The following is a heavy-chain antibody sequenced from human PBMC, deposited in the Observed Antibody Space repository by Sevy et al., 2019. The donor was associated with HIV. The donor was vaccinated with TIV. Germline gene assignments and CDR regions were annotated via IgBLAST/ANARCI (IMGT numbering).Heavy chain of an antibody. D-gene: IGHD7-27*01. CDR1: GFTFSSYE. J-gene: IGHJ3*02. Sequence: GGSLRLSCAASGFTFSSYEMNRVRQAPGKGLEWVSYISSSGSTIYYADSVKGRFTISRDNAKNSLYLQMNSLRAEDTAVYYCARDSIPNWGSLDAFDIWGQGTMVTVSS. CDR2: ISSSGSTI. V-gene: IGHV3-48*03. CDR3: ARDSIPNWGSLDAFDI.